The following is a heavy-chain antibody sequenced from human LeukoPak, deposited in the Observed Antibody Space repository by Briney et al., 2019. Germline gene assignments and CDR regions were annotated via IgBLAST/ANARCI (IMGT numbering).Heavy chain of an antibody. J-gene: IGHJ4*02. D-gene: IGHD5-18*01. Sequence: ASVKVSCKASGGTFSSYAISWVRQAPGQGLEWMGGIIPIFGTANYAQKFQGRVTITADESTSTAYMELSSLRSEDTAVYYCARGVGYSYGFDYWGQGTLVTVSS. CDR3: ARGVGYSYGFDY. CDR2: IIPIFGTA. V-gene: IGHV1-69*13. CDR1: GGTFSSYA.